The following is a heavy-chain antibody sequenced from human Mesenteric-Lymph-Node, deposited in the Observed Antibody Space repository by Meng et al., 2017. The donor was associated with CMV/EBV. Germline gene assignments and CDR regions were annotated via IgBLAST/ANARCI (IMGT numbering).Heavy chain of an antibody. J-gene: IGHJ4*02. CDR3: ARKVPAARY. CDR1: SFTVSSTY. CDR2: IYSGGSR. Sequence: GESLKISCAASSFTVSSTYMSWVRQAPGKGLEWVSLIYSGGSRYYADSVNGRFTISRDNAKNSLYLQMNSLRAENTAVYYCARKVPAARYWGQGTLVTVSS. D-gene: IGHD2-2*01. V-gene: IGHV3-66*01.